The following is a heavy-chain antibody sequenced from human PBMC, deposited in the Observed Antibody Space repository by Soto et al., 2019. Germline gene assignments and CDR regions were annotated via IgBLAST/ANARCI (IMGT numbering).Heavy chain of an antibody. D-gene: IGHD2-2*01. CDR3: AREDSIIIPAVSDF. Sequence: GGSLRLSCAVSGFYFNNYGINWVRQAPGKGLEWVSSVSKSDYTYYSDSVKGRFTISRDNAKNSVSLQMNSLRAEDTAVYYCAREDSIIIPAVSDFWGQGTLVTVSS. CDR2: VSKSDYT. CDR1: GFYFNNYG. J-gene: IGHJ4*02. V-gene: IGHV3-21*01.